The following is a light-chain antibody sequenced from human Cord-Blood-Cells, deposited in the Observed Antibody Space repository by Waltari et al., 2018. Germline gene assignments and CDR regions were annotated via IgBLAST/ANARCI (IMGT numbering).Light chain of an antibody. J-gene: IGKJ4*01. CDR2: DAS. Sequence: DIQMTQSPSSLSASVGSRVTITFQASRDISNYLNWYQLKPGKAPKLLIDDASNLETGVPSRFSGSGSGTDCTLTISSLQPEDIATYYCQQYDNLPLTFGGGTKVEIK. V-gene: IGKV1-33*01. CDR1: RDISNY. CDR3: QQYDNLPLT.